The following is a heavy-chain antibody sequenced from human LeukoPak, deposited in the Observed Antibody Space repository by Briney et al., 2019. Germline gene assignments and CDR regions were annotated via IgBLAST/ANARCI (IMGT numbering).Heavy chain of an antibody. V-gene: IGHV1-3*01. Sequence: ASVKVSCKASGYTFTSYAVHWVRQAPGQRLEWMGWINAGNGNTKYSQKFQGRVTITRDTSASTAYMELSSLRSEDTAVYYCARGEALDIVVVPAAIAFDYWGQGTLVTVSS. J-gene: IGHJ4*02. CDR1: GYTFTSYA. D-gene: IGHD2-2*01. CDR2: INAGNGNT. CDR3: ARGEALDIVVVPAAIAFDY.